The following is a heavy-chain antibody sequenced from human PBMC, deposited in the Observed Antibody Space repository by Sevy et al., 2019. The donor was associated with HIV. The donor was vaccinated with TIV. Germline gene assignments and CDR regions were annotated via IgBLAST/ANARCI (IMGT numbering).Heavy chain of an antibody. J-gene: IGHJ6*02. D-gene: IGHD3-22*01. CDR2: FIPMFDTT. CDR3: ASSYFDSSGYSPLFYYGMDV. CDR1: GGTFINYA. Sequence: ASVKVSCKASGGTFINYAVTWVRQAPGQGLEWMGGFIPMFDTTNSAQKFQGRVTLTADGSTSTAYMELSSLRSEDTDVYYCASSYFDSSGYSPLFYYGMDVWGQGTTVTVSS. V-gene: IGHV1-69*13.